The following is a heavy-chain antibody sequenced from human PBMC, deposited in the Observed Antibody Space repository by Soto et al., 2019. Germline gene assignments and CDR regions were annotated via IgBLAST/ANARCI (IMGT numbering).Heavy chain of an antibody. Sequence: PGGSLRLSCAASGFTLSGYDMHWVRQATGKGLEWVSGITTTGDTYYAGSVKGRFTISRENAKNSLYLHMNSLRAGDTAVYYCAKDLVGATPYWGQGTLVTVSS. D-gene: IGHD1-26*01. CDR2: ITTTGDT. J-gene: IGHJ4*02. CDR3: AKDLVGATPY. V-gene: IGHV3-13*01. CDR1: GFTLSGYD.